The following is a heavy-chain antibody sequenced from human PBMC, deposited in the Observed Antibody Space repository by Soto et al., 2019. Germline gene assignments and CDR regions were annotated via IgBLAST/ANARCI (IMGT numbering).Heavy chain of an antibody. CDR2: FDPEDGET. Sequence: ASVKVSCKVSGYTLTELSMHWVRQAPGKGLEWMGGFDPEDGETIYAQKFQGRVTMTEDTSTDTAYMELSSLRSEDTAVYYCATESRNPYYYYYGMDVWGQGTTVTVSS. V-gene: IGHV1-24*01. CDR1: GYTLTELS. CDR3: ATESRNPYYYYYGMDV. D-gene: IGHD1-1*01. J-gene: IGHJ6*02.